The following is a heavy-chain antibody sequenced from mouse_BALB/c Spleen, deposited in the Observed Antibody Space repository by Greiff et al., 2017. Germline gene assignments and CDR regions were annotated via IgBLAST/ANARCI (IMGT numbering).Heavy chain of an antibody. CDR2: INPSSGYT. Sequence: QVQLQQSAAELARPGASVKMSCKASGYTFTSYTMHWVKQRPGQGLEWIGYINPSSGYTEYNQKFKDKTTLTADKSSSTAYMQLSSLTSEDSAVYYCASGYYGNAYYAMDYWGQGTSDTVSS. D-gene: IGHD2-1*01. J-gene: IGHJ4*01. CDR3: ASGYYGNAYYAMDY. CDR1: GYTFTSYT. V-gene: IGHV1-4*02.